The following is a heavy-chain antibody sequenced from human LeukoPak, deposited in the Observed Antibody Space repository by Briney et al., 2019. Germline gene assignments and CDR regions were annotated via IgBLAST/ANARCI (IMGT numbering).Heavy chain of an antibody. CDR2: ISYDGSNK. V-gene: IGHV3-30*18. J-gene: IGHJ4*02. Sequence: GGSLRLSCAASGFTFSSYGMHWVRQAPGKGLEWVAVISYDGSNKYYADSVKGRFTISRDNSKNTLYLQMNSLRAEDTAVYYCAKELSLYYYGSGSPTEENWGQGTLVTVSS. CDR1: GFTFSSYG. D-gene: IGHD3-10*01. CDR3: AKELSLYYYGSGSPTEEN.